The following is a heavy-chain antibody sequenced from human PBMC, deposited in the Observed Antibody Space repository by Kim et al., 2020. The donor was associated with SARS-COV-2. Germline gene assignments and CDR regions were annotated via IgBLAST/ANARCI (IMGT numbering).Heavy chain of an antibody. CDR1: GFIFSNSW. CDR3: TRGYTYRDY. V-gene: IGHV3-74*01. Sequence: GGSLRLSCAASGFIFSNSWMHWVRQAPGKGLVWVSRINADGTKTNYADSVKGRFTFSRDNAKNTLYLQMNSLRDEDTAVYYCTRGYTYRDYWGQGTLVTVSS. J-gene: IGHJ4*02. D-gene: IGHD5-18*01. CDR2: INADGTKT.